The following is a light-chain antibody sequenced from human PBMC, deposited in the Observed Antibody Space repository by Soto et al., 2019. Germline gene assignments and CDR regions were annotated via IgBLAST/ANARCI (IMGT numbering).Light chain of an antibody. V-gene: IGKV1-5*03. Sequence: DIQMTQSPSTLSASVGDRVTITCRASQSFSSWLAWYQQKPGKAPKLLIYKASSLESGVPSRFSGSGSGTEFTLTISSLQPDDFATYYCQQYKTYSPETFGQGTKVEIK. CDR2: KAS. J-gene: IGKJ1*01. CDR1: QSFSSW. CDR3: QQYKTYSPET.